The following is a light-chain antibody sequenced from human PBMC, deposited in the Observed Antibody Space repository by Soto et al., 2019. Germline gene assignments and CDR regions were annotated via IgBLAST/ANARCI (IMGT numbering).Light chain of an antibody. J-gene: IGLJ1*01. V-gene: IGLV2-14*01. Sequence: QSVLTQPASVSGSPGQSITISCTGTSSDVGGYNYVSWYQKHPGKAPKLMIYDVSNRPSGVSNRFSGSKSGNAASLASSGLQAEDEADYYCSSYTSGSTPPWVFGTGTKLTVL. CDR3: SSYTSGSTPPWV. CDR1: SSDVGGYNY. CDR2: DVS.